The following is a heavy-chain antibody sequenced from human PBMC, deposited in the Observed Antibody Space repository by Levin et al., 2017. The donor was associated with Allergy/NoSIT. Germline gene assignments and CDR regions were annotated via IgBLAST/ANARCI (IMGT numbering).Heavy chain of an antibody. J-gene: IGHJ5*02. V-gene: IGHV3-15*01. D-gene: IGHD5-18*01. CDR2: IKSKNDGGTT. Sequence: RPGGSLRLSCAASGFIFSNAWMTWVRQAPGKGLEWVGHIKSKNDGGTTDYAAPVKGRFTISRDDSKNTLHLQMNSLRTEDTAVYYCTTEKRYSFQSWGQGTLVTVSS. CDR1: GFIFSNAW. CDR3: TTEKRYSFQS.